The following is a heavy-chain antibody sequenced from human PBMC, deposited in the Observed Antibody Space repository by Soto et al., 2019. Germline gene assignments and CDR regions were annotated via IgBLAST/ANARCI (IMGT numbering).Heavy chain of an antibody. CDR3: AKGRGHICNFDY. CDR2: ISGSGGTA. D-gene: IGHD3-10*01. Sequence: EVQLLESGGGSVQPGGSLRLSCAASGFTFSSYAMHWVRRPPGKGMEWVSSISGSGGTAYYADSVKGRFSISRDSLVNTLYLQMNSLSAEDTVVYYCAKGRGHICNFDYWGQGTLVTVSP. V-gene: IGHV3-23*01. CDR1: GFTFSSYA. J-gene: IGHJ4*02.